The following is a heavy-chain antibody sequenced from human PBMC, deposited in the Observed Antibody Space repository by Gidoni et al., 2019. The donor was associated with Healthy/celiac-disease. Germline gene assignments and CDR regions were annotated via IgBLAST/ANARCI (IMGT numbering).Heavy chain of an antibody. J-gene: IGHJ4*02. D-gene: IGHD6-19*01. CDR3: ARGGGSSGWFDY. V-gene: IGHV4-59*09. Sequence: RVTISVDTSKNQFSLKLSSVTAADTAVYYCARGGGSSGWFDYWGQGTLVTVSS.